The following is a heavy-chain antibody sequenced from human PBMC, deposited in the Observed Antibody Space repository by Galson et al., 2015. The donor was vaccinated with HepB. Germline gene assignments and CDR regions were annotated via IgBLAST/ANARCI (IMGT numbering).Heavy chain of an antibody. Sequence: SVKVSCKASGYTFSNYGISWVRQAPGQGLDWMGYISPDNGNTVYAQNLQGRVTMTTDTSTTTAYMELRSLTSDDTAIYYCARADRGTGLFDYWGQGALVTVSS. CDR3: ARADRGTGLFDY. V-gene: IGHV1-18*04. D-gene: IGHD3/OR15-3a*01. CDR1: GYTFSNYG. J-gene: IGHJ4*02. CDR2: ISPDNGNT.